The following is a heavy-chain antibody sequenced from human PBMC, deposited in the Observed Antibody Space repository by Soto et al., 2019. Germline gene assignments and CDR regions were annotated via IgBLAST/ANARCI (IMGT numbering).Heavy chain of an antibody. CDR1: EFMCSMYL. D-gene: IGHD5-12*01. J-gene: IGHJ4*02. V-gene: IGHV3-7*01. CDR2: INQDGSEN. CDR3: ARGVGGVLVARFDY. Sequence: PGGSLRLSCAASEFMCSMYLMSCVRQAQGKGLEWVANINQDGSENYYADSVKGRFAISRDNTKNLLSLQMNSLSAADTAIYYCARGVGGVLVARFDYWGQGALVTVSS.